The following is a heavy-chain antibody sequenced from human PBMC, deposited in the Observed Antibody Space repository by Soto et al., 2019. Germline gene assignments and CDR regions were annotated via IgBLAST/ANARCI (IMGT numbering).Heavy chain of an antibody. CDR2: ITCNGDTT. CDR1: GFTFINTG. Sequence: EVQVLQSGGGLVPPGGSLRLSCAGSGFTFINTGMSWVRQAPGQGLEWVSAITCNGDTTYYADSVKGRFTISRDNSKSTLYLQRNILRAEDTAVYYWANIDGYFDYWGQGTLVTVSS. D-gene: IGHD1-26*01. J-gene: IGHJ4*02. CDR3: ANIDGYFDY. V-gene: IGHV3-23*01.